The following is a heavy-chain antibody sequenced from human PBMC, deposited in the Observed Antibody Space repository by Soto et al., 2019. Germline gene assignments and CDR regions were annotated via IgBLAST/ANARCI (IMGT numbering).Heavy chain of an antibody. J-gene: IGHJ4*02. Sequence: PSETLSLTCTVSGGSISSGGYYWSWIRQHPGMGLEWIGYIYYSGSTYYNPSLKSRVTISVDTSKNQFSLKLSSVTAADTAVYYCARISVYYDSSGYPFDYWGQGTLVTVSS. CDR1: GGSISSGGYY. D-gene: IGHD3-22*01. CDR3: ARISVYYDSSGYPFDY. CDR2: IYYSGST. V-gene: IGHV4-31*03.